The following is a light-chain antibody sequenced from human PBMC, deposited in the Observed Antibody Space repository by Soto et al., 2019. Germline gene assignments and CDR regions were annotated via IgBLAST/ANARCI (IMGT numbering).Light chain of an antibody. J-gene: IGKJ1*01. Sequence: ESVLTQSPGTLSLSPGERATLSCRASQSISSTYLAWYQQKPGQAPRLLIYGASSRATGIPDRFSGSGSGTDFTLTISRLEPEDFAVYYCQQYGISPPWTFGQGTKVEIK. CDR1: QSISSTY. CDR3: QQYGISPPWT. V-gene: IGKV3-20*01. CDR2: GAS.